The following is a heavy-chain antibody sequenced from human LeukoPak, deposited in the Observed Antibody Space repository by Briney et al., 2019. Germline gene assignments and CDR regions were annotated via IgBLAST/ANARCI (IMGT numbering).Heavy chain of an antibody. J-gene: IGHJ3*02. CDR3: ATGSRRIKRDAFDI. D-gene: IGHD3-3*02. V-gene: IGHV1-24*01. CDR2: FDPEDGET. Sequence: GASVKVSCKVSGYTLTELSMHWVRQAPGKGLEWMGGFDPEDGETIYAQKFQGRATMTEDTSTDTAYMELSSLRSEDTAVYYCATGSRRIKRDAFDIWGQGTMVTVSS. CDR1: GYTLTELS.